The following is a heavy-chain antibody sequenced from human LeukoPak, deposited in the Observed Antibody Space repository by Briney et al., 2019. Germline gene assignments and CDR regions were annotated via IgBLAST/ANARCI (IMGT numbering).Heavy chain of an antibody. D-gene: IGHD3-10*01. CDR1: GFNFSSYW. J-gene: IGHJ4*02. Sequence: GGSLRLSCAASGFNFSSYWMSWVRQAPGKGLEWVANIKQDGSEKYYVDSVKGRFTISRDNAKNSLYLQMNSLRAEDTAVYYCARDQGLGSDYWGQGTLVTVSS. CDR3: ARDQGLGSDY. V-gene: IGHV3-7*01. CDR2: IKQDGSEK.